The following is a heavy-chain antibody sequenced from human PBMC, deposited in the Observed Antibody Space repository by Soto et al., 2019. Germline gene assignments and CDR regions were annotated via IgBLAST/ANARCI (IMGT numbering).Heavy chain of an antibody. CDR1: GFTFRSYW. J-gene: IGHJ4*02. D-gene: IGHD3-22*01. CDR2: IKQDGSEK. CDR3: ARAATYFSDTSGYGYYFDY. Sequence: HPGGSLRLSCAASGFTFRSYWMTWVRQAPGKGLEWVANIKQDGSEKHHVNSVKGRFTISRDNAKKSMYLQMNSLRAEDTAVYYCARAATYFSDTSGYGYYFDYWGQGTLVTVSS. V-gene: IGHV3-7*01.